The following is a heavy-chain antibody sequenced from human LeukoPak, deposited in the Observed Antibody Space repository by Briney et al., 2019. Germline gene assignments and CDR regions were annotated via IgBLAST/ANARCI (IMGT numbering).Heavy chain of an antibody. CDR3: ATVDVDSPMNFYP. J-gene: IGHJ5*02. D-gene: IGHD3-22*01. Sequence: PGGSLRLSCAASGFIFEESTIDWVRQAPGEGLEWVSLINWVGANTRYGGSVNGRFALSRDNGKNSLSLHMNSLRVEDSVLYYCATVDVDSPMNFYPWGQGTLVTVSS. V-gene: IGHV3-43*01. CDR2: INWVGANT. CDR1: GFIFEEST.